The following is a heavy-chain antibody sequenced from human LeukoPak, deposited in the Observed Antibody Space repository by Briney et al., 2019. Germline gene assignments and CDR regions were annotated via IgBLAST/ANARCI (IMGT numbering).Heavy chain of an antibody. CDR2: IKSDGSDT. CDR1: GFTLSSYW. CDR3: ARDRAAAGGIDP. Sequence: PGGSLRLSCAASGFTLSSYWMHWVRQVPGKGLVWVSRIKSDGSDTRYADSVKGRFTISRDNAKNTLYLQMNSLRAEDTAVYYCARDRAAAGGIDPWGQGTLVTVSS. V-gene: IGHV3-74*01. D-gene: IGHD6-13*01. J-gene: IGHJ5*02.